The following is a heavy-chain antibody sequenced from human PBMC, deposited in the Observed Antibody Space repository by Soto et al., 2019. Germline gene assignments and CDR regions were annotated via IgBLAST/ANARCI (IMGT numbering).Heavy chain of an antibody. Sequence: QVQLQESGPGLVKPSQTLSLTCTVSGGSISSGGHYWSWIRQHPGKGLEWIGYIYYSGSTYYNPSLKSRVTISVDTSKHQFSLKLSSVTAADTAVYSCATLHYNSSWYGSDYWGQGTLVTVSS. J-gene: IGHJ4*02. V-gene: IGHV4-31*03. D-gene: IGHD6-13*01. CDR1: GGSISSGGHY. CDR2: IYYSGST. CDR3: ATLHYNSSWYGSDY.